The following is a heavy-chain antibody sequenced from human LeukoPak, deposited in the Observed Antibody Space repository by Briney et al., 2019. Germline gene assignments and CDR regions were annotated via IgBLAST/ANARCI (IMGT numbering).Heavy chain of an antibody. CDR3: VRGSFGPDI. CDR2: ITSNGGST. V-gene: IGHV3-64D*08. J-gene: IGHJ3*02. CDR1: GFTFSRYA. Sequence: QPGGSLRLSCSASGFTFSRYAMHWVRQAPGKGLEYVSAITSNGGSTYYADSVKGRFTISRDNAKNTLYLQMNSLRDEDTAVYYCVRGSFGPDIWGQGTMVTVSS. D-gene: IGHD3/OR15-3a*01.